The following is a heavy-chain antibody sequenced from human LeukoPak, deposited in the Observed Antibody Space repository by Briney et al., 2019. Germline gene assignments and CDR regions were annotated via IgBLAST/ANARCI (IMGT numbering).Heavy chain of an antibody. Sequence: SETLSLTCAVHGGSFSGYYWSWIRQPPGQGLEWIGEVNHSGTARYNPSLESRVTISVDTSKSQSSLNVYFVAAADTAVYYCASLNPFSGRRNAFDIWGPGAMVTVSS. V-gene: IGHV4-34*01. CDR2: VNHSGTA. J-gene: IGHJ3*02. CDR1: GGSFSGYY. CDR3: ASLNPFSGRRNAFDI. D-gene: IGHD1-26*01.